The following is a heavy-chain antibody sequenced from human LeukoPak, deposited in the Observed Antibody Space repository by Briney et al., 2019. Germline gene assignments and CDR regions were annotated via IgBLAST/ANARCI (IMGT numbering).Heavy chain of an antibody. CDR3: ARWGGTGSLYS. CDR2: ISSSSTI. V-gene: IGHV3-48*02. D-gene: IGHD1-1*01. CDR1: GFTFSSYS. Sequence: GGSLRLSCAASGFTFSSYSMNWVRQAPGKGLVWVSYISSSSTIYYADSVKGRFTISRDNAKNSLYLQMNSLRDEDTAVYYCARWGGTGSLYSWGQRILVTVSS. J-gene: IGHJ4*02.